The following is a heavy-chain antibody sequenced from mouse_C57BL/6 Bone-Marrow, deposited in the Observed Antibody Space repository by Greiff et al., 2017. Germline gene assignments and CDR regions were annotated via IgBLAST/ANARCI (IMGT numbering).Heavy chain of an antibody. V-gene: IGHV1-82*01. D-gene: IGHD1-1*01. CDR2: IYPGDGDT. Sequence: QVQLQQSGPELVKPGASVKISCKASGYAFSSSWMNWVKPRPGKGLEWIGRIYPGDGDTNYNGKFKGKATLTADTSSSTAYMQLSSLTSEDSAVYFCARGRWATVYGGAYWGQGTLVTVSA. J-gene: IGHJ3*01. CDR1: GYAFSSSW. CDR3: ARGRWATVYGGAY.